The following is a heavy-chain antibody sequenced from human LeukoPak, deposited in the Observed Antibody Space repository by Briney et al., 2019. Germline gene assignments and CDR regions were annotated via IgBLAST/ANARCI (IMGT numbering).Heavy chain of an antibody. J-gene: IGHJ3*02. Sequence: GGSLRLSCVVSGFIVSSDYMSWVRQAPGKGLEWVSVIYSGGNTYYADSVKGRFTISRDNAKNTLYLQMNSLRAEDTAVYYCARDPIAVAGHDAFDIRGQGTMVTVSS. CDR3: ARDPIAVAGHDAFDI. CDR2: IYSGGNT. D-gene: IGHD6-19*01. V-gene: IGHV3-53*01. CDR1: GFIVSSDY.